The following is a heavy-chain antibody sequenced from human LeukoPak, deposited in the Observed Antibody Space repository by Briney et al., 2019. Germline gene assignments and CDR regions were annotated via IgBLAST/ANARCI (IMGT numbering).Heavy chain of an antibody. V-gene: IGHV3-23*01. CDR1: GFTFTTYR. J-gene: IGHJ4*02. Sequence: PGGSLRLSCAASGFTFTTYRMEWVRQAPGKGLEWVSAISGSGGSTYYADSVKGRFTISRDNSKNRLYLQMNSLRAEDTAVYYCAKDEEEWLLRGFDDWGQGTLVTVSS. CDR3: AKDEEEWLLRGFDD. CDR2: ISGSGGST. D-gene: IGHD2-15*01.